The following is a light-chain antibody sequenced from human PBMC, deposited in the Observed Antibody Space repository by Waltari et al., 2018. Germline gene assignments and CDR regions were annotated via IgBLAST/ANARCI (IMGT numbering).Light chain of an antibody. CDR3: HQYGTSPET. V-gene: IGKV3-20*01. Sequence: EIVLTQSPATPSLSPGERATLSCRASQSVTSSYLAWYLQKPGQAPRLLIYGASSRATGIPDRFSGSGSGTDFTLTISRLEPEDFAVYYCHQYGTSPETFGQGTKVEIK. CDR2: GAS. CDR1: QSVTSSY. J-gene: IGKJ1*01.